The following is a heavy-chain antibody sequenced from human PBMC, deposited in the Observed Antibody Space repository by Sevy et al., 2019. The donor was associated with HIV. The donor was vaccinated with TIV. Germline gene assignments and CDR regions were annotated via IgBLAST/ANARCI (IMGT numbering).Heavy chain of an antibody. D-gene: IGHD3-10*01. CDR3: AKSYFGSGTSYGMDL. J-gene: IGHJ6*02. Sequence: GGSLRLSCAVSGFTFRIFWMSWVRQAPGKGLEWVANIRQDGSEKYYVDSVRGRFTISRDNAKNSLFLQLNSLRADDTAIYYCAKSYFGSGTSYGMDLWGRGTTVTVSS. V-gene: IGHV3-7*01. CDR2: IRQDGSEK. CDR1: GFTFRIFW.